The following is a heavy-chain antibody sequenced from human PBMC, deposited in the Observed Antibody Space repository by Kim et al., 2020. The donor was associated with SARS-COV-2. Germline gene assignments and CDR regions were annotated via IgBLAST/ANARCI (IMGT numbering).Heavy chain of an antibody. CDR3: ARAGWPNDAFDI. D-gene: IGHD6-19*01. Sequence: SETLSLTCAVYGGSFSGYYWSWIRQPPGKGLEWIGEINHSGSTNYNPSLKSRVTISVDTSKNQFSLKLSSVTAADTAVYYCARAGWPNDAFDIWGQGTMVTVSS. CDR1: GGSFSGYY. CDR2: INHSGST. J-gene: IGHJ3*02. V-gene: IGHV4-34*01.